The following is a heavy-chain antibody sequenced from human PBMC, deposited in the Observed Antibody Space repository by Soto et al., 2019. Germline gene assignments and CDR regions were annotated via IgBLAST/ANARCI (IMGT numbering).Heavy chain of an antibody. V-gene: IGHV3-23*01. CDR3: AKDQSGIWSSGWHLQTDY. Sequence: GGSLRLSCAASGFTFSSYAMSWVRQAPGKGLEWVSAISGSGGSTYYADSVKGRFTISRDNSKNTLYLQMNSLRAEDTAVYYCAKDQSGIWSSGWHLQTDYWGQGTLVTVSS. D-gene: IGHD6-19*01. CDR2: ISGSGGST. J-gene: IGHJ4*02. CDR1: GFTFSSYA.